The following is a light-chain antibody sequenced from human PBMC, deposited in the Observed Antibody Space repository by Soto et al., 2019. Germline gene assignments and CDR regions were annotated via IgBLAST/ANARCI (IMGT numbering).Light chain of an antibody. CDR3: QSYDSSLSGYV. Sequence: QSVLTQPPSVSEAPGQRVTISCTGSSSNIGAGYEAHWYQQVPGTAPKLLIYENNNRPSGVPDRFSGSKAATSASLAITGLRAEDEAEYYCQSYDSSLSGYVFGTGTKLTVL. CDR2: ENN. J-gene: IGLJ1*01. CDR1: SSNIGAGYE. V-gene: IGLV1-40*01.